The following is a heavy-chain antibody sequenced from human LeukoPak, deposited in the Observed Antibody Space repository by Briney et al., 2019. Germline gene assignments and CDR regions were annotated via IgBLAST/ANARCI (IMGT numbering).Heavy chain of an antibody. CDR3: ARAVDCSGGSCYLDAFDI. CDR2: IYYSGST. D-gene: IGHD2-15*01. Sequence: SETLSLTCAVSGYSISSSNWWGWIRQPPGKGLEWIGYIYYSGSTYYNPSLKSRVTMSVDTSKNQFSLKLSSVTAADTAVYYCARAVDCSGGSCYLDAFDIWGQGTMVTVSS. CDR1: GYSISSSNW. V-gene: IGHV4-28*03. J-gene: IGHJ3*02.